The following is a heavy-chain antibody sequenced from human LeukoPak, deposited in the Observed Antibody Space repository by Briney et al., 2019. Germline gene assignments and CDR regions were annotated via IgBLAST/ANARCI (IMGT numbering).Heavy chain of an antibody. CDR1: GGSINSYS. CDR2: IYYGGST. Sequence: SETLSLTCTVSGGSINSYSRSWIRQPPGKGLEWIGYIYYGGSTTYNPSLKSRVTMSLDTSKKQFSLKLSSVTAADTAVYYCVRCDFGSGSYYSYFDYWGQGTLVTVSS. V-gene: IGHV4-59*01. D-gene: IGHD3-10*01. J-gene: IGHJ4*02. CDR3: VRCDFGSGSYYSYFDY.